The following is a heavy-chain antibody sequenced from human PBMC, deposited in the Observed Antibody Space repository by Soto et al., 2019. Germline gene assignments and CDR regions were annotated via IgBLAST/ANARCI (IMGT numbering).Heavy chain of an antibody. V-gene: IGHV4-4*01. CDR1: GGSISTNW. J-gene: IGHJ4*02. CDR3: ARHIAVSGTRGFDF. Sequence: QVQLQEAGPGLMKPSGTLSLTCAVSGGSISTNWWSWVRQPPGKGLEWIGEIYHMGSPNYSPSLATRVTMAVDTSQHHPSLVLNSVTAADASVYSCARHIAVSGTRGFDFWGQGTLVTVSS. D-gene: IGHD6-19*01. CDR2: IYHMGSP.